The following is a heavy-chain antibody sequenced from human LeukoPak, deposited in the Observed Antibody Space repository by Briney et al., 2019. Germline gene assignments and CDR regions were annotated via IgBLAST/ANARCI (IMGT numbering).Heavy chain of an antibody. V-gene: IGHV3-30*19. CDR2: IESDESIR. D-gene: IGHD6-6*01. CDR3: ARDKGTSYLSSFDY. CDR1: GLTFRRYG. Sequence: GGSLRLSCAASGLTFRRYGMHWVRQTPGKGLEWVAFIESDESIRQYADLVKGRFTISRDNSKNTLYLQMNSLRAADTAVYYCARDKGTSYLSSFDYWGQGTLVTVSS. J-gene: IGHJ4*02.